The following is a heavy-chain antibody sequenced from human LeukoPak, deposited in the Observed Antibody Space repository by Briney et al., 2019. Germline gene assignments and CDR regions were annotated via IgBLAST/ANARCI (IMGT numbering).Heavy chain of an antibody. J-gene: IGHJ5*02. Sequence: SETLSLTSAVYGGSFSGYYWSWIRQPPGKGLEWIGEINHSGSTNYNPSLKSRVTISVDTSKNQFSLKLRSVTAADTAVYYCARARRITMVRWFDPWGQGTLVTVSS. CDR1: GGSFSGYY. V-gene: IGHV4-34*01. CDR2: INHSGST. CDR3: ARARRITMVRWFDP. D-gene: IGHD3-10*01.